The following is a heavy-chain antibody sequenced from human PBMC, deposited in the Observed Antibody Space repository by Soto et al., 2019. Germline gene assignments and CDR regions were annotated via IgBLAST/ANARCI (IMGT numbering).Heavy chain of an antibody. CDR3: ARMTTTHSFAF. CDR2: IDWDDDK. V-gene: IGHV2-70*04. CDR1: GFSLSTVGMH. J-gene: IGHJ4*02. D-gene: IGHD4-4*01. Sequence: SGPTLVNPXQTLTLTCTFSGFSLSTVGMHVSWIRQPPGKALEWLARIDWDDDKWYSPSLKTRLTISKDTSKNRVVLTVTNMDPVDAATYYCARMTTTHSFAFWGQGTLVTVSS.